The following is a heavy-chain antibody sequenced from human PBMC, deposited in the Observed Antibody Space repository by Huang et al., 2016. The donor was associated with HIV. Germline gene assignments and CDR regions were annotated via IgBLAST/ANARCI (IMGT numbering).Heavy chain of an antibody. V-gene: IGHV2-5*02. J-gene: IGHJ4*02. CDR2: IYWDDDK. CDR1: GFSLNTSGVG. D-gene: IGHD2-15*01. CDR3: AHIGDIFAAYSPEYFDY. Sequence: QITLKESGPTLVKPTQTLTLACTFSGFSLNTSGVGVAWTRQPPGKALEWLALIYWDDDKRYRPSLKSRLTSSKDPSNNQVVLTMTNMDPVDTASYFCAHIGDIFAAYSPEYFDYWGQGALVTVSS.